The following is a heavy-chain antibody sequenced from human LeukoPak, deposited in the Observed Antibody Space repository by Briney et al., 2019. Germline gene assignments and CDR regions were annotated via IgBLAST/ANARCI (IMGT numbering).Heavy chain of an antibody. D-gene: IGHD7-27*01. J-gene: IGHJ3*02. CDR1: GYTFTCYY. CDR2: INPNSGGT. Sequence: ASVKVSCKASGYTFTCYYIHWVRQAPGQGLEWMGWINPNSGGTNYAQRSQGRVTMTRDTSINTAYMEVSRLRSDDTAVYYCARENQLGNAFDIWGQGTMVTVSS. V-gene: IGHV1-2*02. CDR3: ARENQLGNAFDI.